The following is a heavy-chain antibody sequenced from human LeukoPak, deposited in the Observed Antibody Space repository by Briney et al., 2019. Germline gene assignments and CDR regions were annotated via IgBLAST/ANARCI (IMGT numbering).Heavy chain of an antibody. Sequence: SQTLSLTCTVSGASIRSGDYYWSWIRQPPGKGLEWIGYIYYSGSTYYNPSLKSRVTISVDTSKNQFSLKLSSVTAADTALYYCARVIGYCSGGSCYSAPDWYFDLWGRGTLVTVSS. D-gene: IGHD2-15*01. CDR2: IYYSGST. CDR1: GASIRSGDYY. CDR3: ARVIGYCSGGSCYSAPDWYFDL. V-gene: IGHV4-30-4*01. J-gene: IGHJ2*01.